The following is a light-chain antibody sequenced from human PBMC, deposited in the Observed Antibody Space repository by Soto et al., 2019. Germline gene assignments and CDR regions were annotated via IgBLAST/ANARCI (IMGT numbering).Light chain of an antibody. V-gene: IGLV1-40*01. CDR2: GTS. CDR1: SSNIGAGYD. CDR3: QSYDSTLSARYV. Sequence: QSVLTQPPSVSGAPGQRVTISCTGSSSNIGAGYDVHWYQQLPGTAPKLLIYGTSNRPSGVPDRFSGSKSGTSASQAITGLQAEDEADYYCQSYDSTLSARYVFGTGTKVTVL. J-gene: IGLJ1*01.